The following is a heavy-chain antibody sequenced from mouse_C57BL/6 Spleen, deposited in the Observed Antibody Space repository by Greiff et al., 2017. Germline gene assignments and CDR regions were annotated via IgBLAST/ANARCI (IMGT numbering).Heavy chain of an antibody. CDR3: ARNYYGSSYDWDFDV. Sequence: EVKLVESGGGLVKPGGSLKLSCAASGFTFSDYGMHWVRQAPETGLEWVAYISSGSSTIYYADTVKGRFTISRDNAKNTLFLQMTSLRSEDTAMYYGARNYYGSSYDWDFDVWGTGTTVTVSS. V-gene: IGHV5-17*01. CDR2: ISSGSSTI. J-gene: IGHJ1*03. CDR1: GFTFSDYG. D-gene: IGHD1-1*01.